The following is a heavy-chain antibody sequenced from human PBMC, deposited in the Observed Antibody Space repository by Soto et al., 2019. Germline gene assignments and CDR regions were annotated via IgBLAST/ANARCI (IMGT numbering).Heavy chain of an antibody. J-gene: IGHJ4*02. D-gene: IGHD1-26*01. V-gene: IGHV3-53*01. CDR3: VRGNVHSGRQNFDY. Sequence: GGSLRLSCAASGFTVIAHYMIWVRQAPGKGLEWVSIMYSGTTTYYADSVQGRFTISRDDSRNTLYLQMNSLRAEDTAIYYCVRGNVHSGRQNFDYWGQGTPVTVSS. CDR2: MYSGTTT. CDR1: GFTVIAHY.